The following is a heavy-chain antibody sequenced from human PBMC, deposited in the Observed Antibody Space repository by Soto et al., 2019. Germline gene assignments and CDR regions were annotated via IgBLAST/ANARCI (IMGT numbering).Heavy chain of an antibody. J-gene: IGHJ4*02. V-gene: IGHV3-23*01. CDR1: GFTFSSYA. Sequence: PGGSLRLSCAASGFTFSSYAMSWVRQAPGKGLEWVSAISGSGGSTYYADSVKGRFTISRDNSKNTLYLQMNSLRAKDTAVYYCAKDPHEYSIRFDYWGQGTLVTVSS. CDR3: AKDPHEYSIRFDY. CDR2: ISGSGGST. D-gene: IGHD6-6*01.